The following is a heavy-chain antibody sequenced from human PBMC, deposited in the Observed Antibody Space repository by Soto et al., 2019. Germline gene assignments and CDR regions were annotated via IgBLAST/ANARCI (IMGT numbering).Heavy chain of an antibody. D-gene: IGHD5-12*01. CDR3: ASGYDYEANDSFDI. CDR1: GGSISGYY. Sequence: QVQLQESGPGLVRPSETLSLTCTVSGGSISGYYWSWIRQPPGKGLEWIGYIYYSGNTNYNPSLKSRVTMTIDTSQSQFSLKLISVTAADTAVYYCASGYDYEANDSFDIWGQGTMFTVSS. V-gene: IGHV4-59*01. J-gene: IGHJ3*02. CDR2: IYYSGNT.